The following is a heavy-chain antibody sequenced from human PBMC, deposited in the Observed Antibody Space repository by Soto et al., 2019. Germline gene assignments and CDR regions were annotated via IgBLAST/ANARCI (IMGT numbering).Heavy chain of an antibody. CDR3: VKDLSQRKVGIDAFDI. CDR1: GFTFSSYA. D-gene: IGHD2-21*01. J-gene: IGHJ3*02. Sequence: GGSLRLSCSASGFTFSSYAMHWVSQAPGKGLEYDSAMSRNGGSTYYADSVKGRFTITRDKSKNTLYLQNSSLRAEDTAVYYGVKDLSQRKVGIDAFDIWGQGTMVTVSS. CDR2: MSRNGGST. V-gene: IGHV3-64D*06.